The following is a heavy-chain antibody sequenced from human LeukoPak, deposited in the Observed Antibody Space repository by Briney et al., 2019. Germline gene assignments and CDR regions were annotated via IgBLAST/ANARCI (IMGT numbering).Heavy chain of an antibody. CDR2: IHYTGAT. J-gene: IGHJ5*02. V-gene: IGHV4-59*01. CDR1: GASINFYY. CDR3: ARGLENSHYYATWGAPPFDP. Sequence: SETLSLTCTVSGASINFYYWGWIRQLPGQGLEWIGYIHYTGATHYNPSLKTRVNISLDTSKRRFSLKVSSVTAADTAIYYCARGLENSHYYATWGAPPFDPWGQGTLVTVSS. D-gene: IGHD7-27*01.